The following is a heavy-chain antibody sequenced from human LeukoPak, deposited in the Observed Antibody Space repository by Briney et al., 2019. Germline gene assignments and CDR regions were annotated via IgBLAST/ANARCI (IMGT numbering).Heavy chain of an antibody. J-gene: IGHJ4*02. CDR2: INPNSGGT. D-gene: IGHD2-2*02. CDR3: AGGDCSSTSCYRPHYFDY. Sequence: ASVKVSCKASGYTFTGYYMHWVRQAPGQGLEWMGWINPNSGGTNYAQKFQGRVTMTRDASISTAYMELSRLRSDDTAVYYCAGGDCSSTSCYRPHYFDYWGQGTLVTVSS. V-gene: IGHV1-2*02. CDR1: GYTFTGYY.